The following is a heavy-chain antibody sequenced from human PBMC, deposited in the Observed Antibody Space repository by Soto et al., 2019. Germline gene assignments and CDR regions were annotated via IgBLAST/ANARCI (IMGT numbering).Heavy chain of an antibody. CDR3: ARAGLEWSYNWFDP. CDR2: IYYSGST. J-gene: IGHJ5*02. Sequence: PSETLSLTCTVSGGTISSGDYYWSWIRQPPGKGLEWIGHIYYSGSTYYNPSLKSRVTISVDTSKNQFSLKLSSVTAADTAVYYCARAGLEWSYNWFDPWGQGTLVTVSS. D-gene: IGHD3-3*01. CDR1: GGTISSGDYY. V-gene: IGHV4-30-4*01.